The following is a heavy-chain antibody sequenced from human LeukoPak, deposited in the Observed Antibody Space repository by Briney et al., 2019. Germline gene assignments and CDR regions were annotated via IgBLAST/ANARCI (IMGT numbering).Heavy chain of an antibody. Sequence: GGSLRLSSAASGFTFSSYGMHWVRQAPGKGLEWVAFIRYDGSNKYYADSAKGRFTISRDNSKNTLYLQMNSLRAEDTAVYYCAIDRIIYGSGSYTSYDYWGQGTLVTVSS. CDR2: IRYDGSNK. J-gene: IGHJ4*02. CDR3: AIDRIIYGSGSYTSYDY. CDR1: GFTFSSYG. V-gene: IGHV3-30*02. D-gene: IGHD3-10*01.